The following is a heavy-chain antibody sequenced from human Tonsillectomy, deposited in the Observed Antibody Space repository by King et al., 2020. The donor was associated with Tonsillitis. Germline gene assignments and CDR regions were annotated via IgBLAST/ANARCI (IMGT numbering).Heavy chain of an antibody. Sequence: VQLQESGPGLVKPSQTLSLTCTVSGGSISSDTYYWSWIRQPAGKGLEWIGRIYTSGSTNYNPSLKSRVTISPDTSKNQFSLRLSSVTAADTAVYFCARGYYDSSAYYDAFDIWGQGTMVTVSS. D-gene: IGHD3-22*01. J-gene: IGHJ3*02. V-gene: IGHV4-61*02. CDR3: ARGYYDSSAYYDAFDI. CDR1: GGSISSDTYY. CDR2: IYTSGST.